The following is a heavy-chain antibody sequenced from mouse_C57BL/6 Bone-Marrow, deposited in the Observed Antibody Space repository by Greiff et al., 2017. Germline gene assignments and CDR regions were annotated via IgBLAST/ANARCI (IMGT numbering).Heavy chain of an antibody. J-gene: IGHJ3*01. CDR3: ARPPLLWLRRAFAY. CDR2: IYPGSGST. CDR1: GYTFTSYW. Sequence: QVQLQQPGAELVKPGASVKMSCKASGYTFTSYWITWVKQRPGQGLEWIGDIYPGSGSTNYNEKFKSKATLTVDTSSSTAYMQLSSLTSEDSAVYYCARPPLLWLRRAFAYWGQGTLVTVSA. D-gene: IGHD2-2*01. V-gene: IGHV1-55*01.